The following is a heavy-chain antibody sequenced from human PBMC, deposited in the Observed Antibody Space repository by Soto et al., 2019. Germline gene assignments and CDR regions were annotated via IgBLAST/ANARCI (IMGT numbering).Heavy chain of an antibody. CDR2: VYADNGNT. CDR1: GYTFTTYG. V-gene: IGHV1-3*01. Sequence: ASVKVSCKASGYTFTTYGIDWVRQAPGQRLEWMGRVYADNGNTDYSQNFQGRVTISRDTSATTAYMELSSLRSEDTAVYFCARQADILTGYQYWGQGALVTVS. CDR3: ARQADILTGYQY. J-gene: IGHJ4*02. D-gene: IGHD3-9*01.